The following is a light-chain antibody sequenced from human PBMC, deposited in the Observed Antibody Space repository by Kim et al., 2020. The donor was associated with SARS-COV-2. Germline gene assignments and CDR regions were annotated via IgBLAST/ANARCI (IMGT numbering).Light chain of an antibody. V-gene: IGLV2-23*01. CDR1: NNDVGSHDL. CDR2: GDN. Sequence: LTQPASVSGSPGQPITISCSGTNNDVGSHDLVSWYQHHPGTAPKLVIYGDNQRPSGVSSRFSGSKSGNTASLTISGLQPEDEADYYCCSYANGGTWVFGGGTQLTVL. CDR3: CSYANGGTWV. J-gene: IGLJ3*02.